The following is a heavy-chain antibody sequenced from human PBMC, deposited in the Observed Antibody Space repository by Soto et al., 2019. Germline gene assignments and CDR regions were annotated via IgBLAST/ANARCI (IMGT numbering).Heavy chain of an antibody. Sequence: SETLCLTCAVYGGSLRSYYWSWIRQPPGKGLEWIGEINHSGSTNYNPSLKSRVTISVDTSKNQFSLKLSSVTAADTAVYYCAREMYYYGSGSYLAFAYWGQGTLVTVSS. D-gene: IGHD3-10*01. CDR1: GGSLRSYY. CDR3: AREMYYYGSGSYLAFAY. J-gene: IGHJ4*02. V-gene: IGHV4-34*01. CDR2: INHSGST.